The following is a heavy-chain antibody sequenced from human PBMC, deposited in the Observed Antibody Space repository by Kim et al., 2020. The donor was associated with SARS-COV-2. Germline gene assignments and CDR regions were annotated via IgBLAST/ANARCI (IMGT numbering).Heavy chain of an antibody. J-gene: IGHJ4*02. D-gene: IGHD5-12*01. CDR3: ARGDSGYDSVYFDS. CDR1: GYTFTKYS. Sequence: ASVKVSCKAHGYTFTKYSLQWVRQAPGQRLEWMGWINVGNGKTKHSAKFQDRVTITKDTSASTVYMELSSLTSEDTAFYYCARGDSGYDSVYFDSWGQGTLVTVFS. V-gene: IGHV1-3*01. CDR2: INVGNGKT.